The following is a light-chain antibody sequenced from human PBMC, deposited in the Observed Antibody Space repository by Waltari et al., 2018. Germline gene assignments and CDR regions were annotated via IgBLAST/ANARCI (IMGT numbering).Light chain of an antibody. J-gene: IGKJ4*01. Sequence: EIVMTQSPATLPVSPGERGTLSCWASQSIMTNVAWYQQKPGQAPRLLIYDASTRATDTPARFSGSGSGTDFTLTISGLQSEDFAVYYCQQYHHWSTFGGGTKVEIK. V-gene: IGKV3-15*01. CDR3: QQYHHWST. CDR1: QSIMTN. CDR2: DAS.